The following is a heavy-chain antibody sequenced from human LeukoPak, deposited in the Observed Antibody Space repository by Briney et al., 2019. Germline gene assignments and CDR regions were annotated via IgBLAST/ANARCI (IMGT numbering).Heavy chain of an antibody. CDR2: IKEDGSEE. Sequence: GGSLRLSCAASGFTFSTSWMTWVRQAPGKGREWVANIKEDGSEEYYVDSVKGRFIISRDNAKNSLYLQMNSLRAEDTAVYYCARDPYDSSGSYYGAFDIWGQGTMVTVSS. J-gene: IGHJ3*02. V-gene: IGHV3-7*01. CDR3: ARDPYDSSGSYYGAFDI. D-gene: IGHD3-22*01. CDR1: GFTFSTSW.